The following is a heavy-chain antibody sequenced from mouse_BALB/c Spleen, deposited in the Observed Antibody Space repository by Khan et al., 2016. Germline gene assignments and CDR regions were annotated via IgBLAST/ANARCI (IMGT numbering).Heavy chain of an antibody. CDR1: GFNIKDTY. CDR2: IDPANGNT. CDR3: ARDGNYEGWFAY. J-gene: IGHJ3*01. Sequence: MQLKQSGAELVKPGASVKLSCTASGFNIKDTYMHWVKQRPEQGLEWIGRIDPANGNTKYDPKFQGKATITADTSSNTAYLQLSSLTSEDTAVYYCARDGNYEGWFAYWGQGTLVTVSA. D-gene: IGHD2-1*01. V-gene: IGHV14-3*02.